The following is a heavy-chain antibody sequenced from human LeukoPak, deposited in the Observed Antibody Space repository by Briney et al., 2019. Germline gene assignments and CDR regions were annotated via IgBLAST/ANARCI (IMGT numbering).Heavy chain of an antibody. Sequence: GGSLRLSCAASRFTFSNYAMSWVRQAPGKGLEWVSTISGSGASTYYADSVKGRFTISRDNSKNTLSLQMNTLRAEDTAVYYCAIHIVIVPAAFGYWGQGTLVTVSS. CDR2: ISGSGAST. J-gene: IGHJ4*02. D-gene: IGHD2-2*01. CDR3: AIHIVIVPAAFGY. CDR1: RFTFSNYA. V-gene: IGHV3-23*01.